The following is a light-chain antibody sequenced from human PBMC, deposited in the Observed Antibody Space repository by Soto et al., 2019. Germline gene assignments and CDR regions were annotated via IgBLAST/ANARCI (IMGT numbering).Light chain of an antibody. Sequence: NFMLTQPHSVSESPGKTVSISCTRSSGRIASNYVQWYQQRPGSAPTTVIYEDNQRPSEVPDRFSGSTDGSSNSASLTISGLQTEDEADYYCQSYDSSTVVFGGGTKLTVL. J-gene: IGLJ2*01. CDR2: EDN. V-gene: IGLV6-57*04. CDR1: SGRIASNY. CDR3: QSYDSSTVV.